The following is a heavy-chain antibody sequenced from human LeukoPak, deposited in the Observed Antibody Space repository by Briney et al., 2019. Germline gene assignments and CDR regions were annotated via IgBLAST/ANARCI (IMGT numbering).Heavy chain of an antibody. CDR1: EYIFSNYW. CDR3: ARTYYGSGSYYAEFDY. Sequence: GESLKISCKGSEYIFSNYWIGWVRQMPGKGLEWMGIIYPADSDTKYSPSFQGQVTISADKSINTAYLQWSSLKASDTAMYYCARTYYGSGSYYAEFDYWGQGTLVTVSS. CDR2: IYPADSDT. D-gene: IGHD3-10*01. V-gene: IGHV5-51*01. J-gene: IGHJ4*02.